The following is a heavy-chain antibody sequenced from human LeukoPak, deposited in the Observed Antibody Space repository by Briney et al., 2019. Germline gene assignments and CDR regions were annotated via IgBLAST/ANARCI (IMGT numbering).Heavy chain of an antibody. J-gene: IGHJ5*02. D-gene: IGHD6-13*01. CDR1: GFTFSSYSMN. CDR2: IYYSGNT. Sequence: PGGSLRLSCAASGFTFSSYSMNWVRQPPGKGLEWIGSIYYSGNTFYSPSLKSRVTISVDTSKNQFSLKLSSVTATDTAVYYCASQETRYSIAASETWGQGTLVTVSS. CDR3: ASQETRYSIAASET. V-gene: IGHV4-59*05.